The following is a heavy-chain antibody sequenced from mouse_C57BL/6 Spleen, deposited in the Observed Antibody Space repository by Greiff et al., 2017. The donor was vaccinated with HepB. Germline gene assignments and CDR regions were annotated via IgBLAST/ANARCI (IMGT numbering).Heavy chain of an antibody. CDR1: GYAFSSSW. CDR2: IYPGDGDT. Sequence: QVQLQQSGPELVKPGASVKISCKASGYAFSSSWMNWVKQRPGKGLEWIGRIYPGDGDTNYNGKFKGKATLTADKSSSTAYMQLSSLTSEDSAVYFCARSRYDYYFDYWGQGTTLTVSS. CDR3: ARSRYDYYFDY. V-gene: IGHV1-82*01. J-gene: IGHJ2*01. D-gene: IGHD2-4*01.